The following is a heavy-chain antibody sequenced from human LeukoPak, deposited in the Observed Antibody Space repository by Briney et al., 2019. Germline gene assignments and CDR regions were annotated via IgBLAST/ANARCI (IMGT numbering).Heavy chain of an antibody. Sequence: GGSLRLSCAASGFTFSNAWMSWVRQAPGKGLEWVSLIYNDGRTYYADSVKGRCTISRDNLKNVLYLQMNSLKVEDTALYYCARGLFLSGYLDAFDIWGQGTVVTVSS. V-gene: IGHV3-53*01. CDR3: ARGLFLSGYLDAFDI. CDR2: IYNDGRT. J-gene: IGHJ3*02. CDR1: GFTFSNAW. D-gene: IGHD3-22*01.